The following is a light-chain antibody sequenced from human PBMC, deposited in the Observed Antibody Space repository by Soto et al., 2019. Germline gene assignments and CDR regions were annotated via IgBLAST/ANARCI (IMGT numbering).Light chain of an antibody. CDR2: SAS. CDR1: QSVGSTY. Sequence: EIVLTQSPGTLSLSLGERATLSCRASQSVGSTYLAWYQQKPGQAPRLLIYSASSRATGIPDRFSGSGSGTDFTLTISRLEPEDSAVYYCQQYGSSPLTFGGGTKVDIK. V-gene: IGKV3-20*01. CDR3: QQYGSSPLT. J-gene: IGKJ4*01.